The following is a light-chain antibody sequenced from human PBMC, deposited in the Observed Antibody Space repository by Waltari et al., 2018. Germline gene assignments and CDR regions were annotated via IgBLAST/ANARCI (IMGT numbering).Light chain of an antibody. J-gene: IGLJ2*01. CDR3: AAWDDSLNGVI. CDR1: SSNIGNHA. Sequence: QFVLTQPPSVSEAPRQRVTITCSGSSSNIGNHAVNWYQQVPGMAPKLLIYYDDLLPSGVSVRFSGSKSGTSASLAIGGLQSEDEAEYYCAAWDDSLNGVIFGGGTKVTVL. CDR2: YDD. V-gene: IGLV1-36*01.